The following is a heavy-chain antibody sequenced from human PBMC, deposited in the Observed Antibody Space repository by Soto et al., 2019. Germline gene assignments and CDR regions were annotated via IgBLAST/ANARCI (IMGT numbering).Heavy chain of an antibody. Sequence: GGSLRLSCAASGFTFSSYGMHWVRQAPGKGLEWVAVISYDGSNKYYADSVKGRFTISRDNSKNTLYLQMNSLRAEDTAVYYCAKGSGYSSGWFYFWGQGTLVTVSS. V-gene: IGHV3-30*18. J-gene: IGHJ4*02. CDR3: AKGSGYSSGWFYF. CDR2: ISYDGSNK. CDR1: GFTFSSYG. D-gene: IGHD6-19*01.